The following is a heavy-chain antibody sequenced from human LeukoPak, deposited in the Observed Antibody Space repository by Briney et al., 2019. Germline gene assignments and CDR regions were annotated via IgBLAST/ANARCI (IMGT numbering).Heavy chain of an antibody. CDR2: IYYSGST. Sequence: SETLSLTCTVSGGSISSYYWSWIRQPPGKGLEWIGYIYYSGSTNYSPSLKSRVTISVDTSKNQFSLKLSSVTAADTAVYYCARGYCSGGSCYYGMDVWGQGTTVTVSS. V-gene: IGHV4-59*01. CDR3: ARGYCSGGSCYYGMDV. D-gene: IGHD2-15*01. CDR1: GGSISSYY. J-gene: IGHJ6*02.